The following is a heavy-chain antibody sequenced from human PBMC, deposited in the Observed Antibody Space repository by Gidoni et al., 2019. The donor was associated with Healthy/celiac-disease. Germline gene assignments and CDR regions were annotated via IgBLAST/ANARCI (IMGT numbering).Heavy chain of an antibody. D-gene: IGHD5-18*01. Sequence: QVQLVQSGAEVKKPGASVKVSCKASGYTFTSYAMHWVRQAPGQRLEWMGWINAGNGNTKYSQKFQGRVTITRDTSASTAYMELSSLRSEDTAVYYCARDRSTGYSYGLTPGAFDIWGQGTMVTVSS. CDR2: INAGNGNT. CDR3: ARDRSTGYSYGLTPGAFDI. J-gene: IGHJ3*02. V-gene: IGHV1-3*01. CDR1: GYTFTSYA.